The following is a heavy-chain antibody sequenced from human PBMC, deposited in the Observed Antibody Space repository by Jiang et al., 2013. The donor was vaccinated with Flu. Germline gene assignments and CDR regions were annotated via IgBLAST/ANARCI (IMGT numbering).Heavy chain of an antibody. CDR1: GYSFTNYA. V-gene: IGHV7-4-1*02. D-gene: IGHD1-1*01. CDR2: INTNTGNP. Sequence: QSGSELKKPGTSLKLSCKTSGYSFTNYAMNWVRQAPGQGLEWMGWINTNTGNPTYAQAFTGRFVFSLDTSVSTTYLEINNLEAEDSAIYYCGRESLGHWIDYWGQGTLVTVS. J-gene: IGHJ4*02. CDR3: GRESLGHWIDY.